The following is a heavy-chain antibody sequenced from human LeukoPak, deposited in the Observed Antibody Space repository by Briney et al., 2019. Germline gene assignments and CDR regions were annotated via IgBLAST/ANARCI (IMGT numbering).Heavy chain of an antibody. V-gene: IGHV1-18*01. CDR3: ARRSESFSGFWSYYYDSSGQGGNWFDP. D-gene: IGHD3-22*01. Sequence: ASVKVSCKASGYTFTSYGTSWVRQAPGQGLEWMGWISAYNGNTNYAQRLQGRVTMTTDTSTSTAYMELRSLRSDDTAVYYCARRSESFSGFWSYYYDSSGQGGNWFDPWGQGTLVTVSS. CDR1: GYTFTSYG. CDR2: ISAYNGNT. J-gene: IGHJ5*02.